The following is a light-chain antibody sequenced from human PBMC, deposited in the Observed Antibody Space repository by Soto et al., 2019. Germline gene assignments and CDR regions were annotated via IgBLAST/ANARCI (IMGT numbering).Light chain of an antibody. CDR2: GAS. CDR1: QSVSSR. CDR3: QHYYGTSPIS. V-gene: IGKV3-20*01. Sequence: PGERDPLSCRASQSVSSRLAWYQHKSGQAPRLLISGASRRATGIPDRFSGSGSGTDFTLTISRLEPEDFALYYCQHYYGTSPISFGQGTRLEIK. J-gene: IGKJ5*01.